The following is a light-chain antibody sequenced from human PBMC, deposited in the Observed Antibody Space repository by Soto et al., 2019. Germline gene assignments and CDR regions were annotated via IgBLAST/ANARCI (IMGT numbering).Light chain of an antibody. CDR2: GAS. J-gene: IGKJ4*01. CDR1: QSVTRN. Sequence: EIVMTQSPATLSVSPGERATLSCRASQSVTRNLAWYQQKPGQAPRLLIYGASIRATDIPARFSGSGSGTELTLTITSLQSEDFAVYYCQQYNDWVSLTFGGGTKVEIK. V-gene: IGKV3D-15*01. CDR3: QQYNDWVSLT.